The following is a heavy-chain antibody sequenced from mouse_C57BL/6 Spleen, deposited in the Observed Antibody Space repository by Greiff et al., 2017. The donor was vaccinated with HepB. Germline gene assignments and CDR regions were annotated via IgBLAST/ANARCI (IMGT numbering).Heavy chain of an antibody. CDR2: IDPSDSYT. D-gene: IGHD2-5*01. Sequence: QVQLQQPGAELVMPGASVKLSCKASGYTFTSYWMHWVKQRPGQGLEWIGEIDPSDSYTNYNQKFKGKSTLTVDKSSSTAYMQLSSLTSEDSAVYYCARAYSNFSWFAYWGQGTLVTVSA. J-gene: IGHJ3*01. CDR1: GYTFTSYW. CDR3: ARAYSNFSWFAY. V-gene: IGHV1-69*01.